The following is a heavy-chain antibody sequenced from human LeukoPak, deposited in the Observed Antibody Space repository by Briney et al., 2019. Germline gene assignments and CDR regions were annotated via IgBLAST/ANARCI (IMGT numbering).Heavy chain of an antibody. CDR3: ARGGGLDV. CDR1: GFTFSSYW. V-gene: IGHV3-7*03. J-gene: IGHJ6*02. Sequence: GGSLRLSCAASGFTFSSYWMNWARQAPGKGLEWVASINHNGNVNYYVDSVKGRFTISRDNAKNSLYLQMSNMRAEDTAVYFCARGGGLDVWGQGATVTVSS. CDR2: INHNGNVN. D-gene: IGHD3-16*01.